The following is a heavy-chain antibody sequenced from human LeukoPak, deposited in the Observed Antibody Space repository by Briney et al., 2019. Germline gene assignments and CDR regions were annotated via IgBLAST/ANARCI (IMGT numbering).Heavy chain of an antibody. CDR2: INPNTGGT. CDR3: ARDFRAAMVSDWFDP. J-gene: IGHJ5*02. CDR1: GYTFTGYY. V-gene: IGHV1-2*02. Sequence: GASVKVSCKASGYTFTGYYIHWFRQAPGQGLELMGWINPNTGGTNYAQKFQGRVTMTRDTSISTVYMELSSLRADDTAVYYCARDFRAAMVSDWFDPWGQGTLVTVSS. D-gene: IGHD5-18*01.